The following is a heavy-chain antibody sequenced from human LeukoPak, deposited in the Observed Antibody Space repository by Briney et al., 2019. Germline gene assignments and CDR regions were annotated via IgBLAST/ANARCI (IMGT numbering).Heavy chain of an antibody. D-gene: IGHD5-12*01. CDR2: ISNSGDRI. CDR3: AKASSGYDYGAFDI. CDR1: GFMSTLYS. V-gene: IGHV3-48*01. J-gene: IGHJ3*02. Sequence: GGSLRLSCTTSGFMSTLYSMSWVRQSPGKGLELISYISNSGDRIYYADSVKGRLTISRDNVKNSLYLQMNSLRAEDSAVYYCAKASSGYDYGAFDIWGQGTMVTVSS.